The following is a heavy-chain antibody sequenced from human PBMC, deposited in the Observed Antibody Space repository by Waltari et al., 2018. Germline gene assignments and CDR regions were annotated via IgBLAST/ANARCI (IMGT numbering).Heavy chain of an antibody. CDR3: AREAAAGIGY. V-gene: IGHV4-59*01. CDR2: IYYSGST. J-gene: IGHJ4*02. Sequence: QVQLQESGPGLVKPSETLSLTCTVPGGPISSYYWSWIRQPPGKGLEWIGYIYYSGSTNYNPSLKSRVTISVDTSKMQFSLKLSSVTAADTAVYYCAREAAAGIGYWGQGTLVTVSS. CDR1: GGPISSYY. D-gene: IGHD6-13*01.